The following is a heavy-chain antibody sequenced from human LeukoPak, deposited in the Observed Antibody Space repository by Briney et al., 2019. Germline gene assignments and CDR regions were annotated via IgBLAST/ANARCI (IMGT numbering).Heavy chain of an antibody. V-gene: IGHV3-74*01. Sequence: GGSLRLSCAASGNYWMHWVRQVPGKGLVWVSHINSDGSWTSYADSVKGRFTISKDNAKNTVYLQMNSLRAEDTAVYYCAKDRSTMIPASFDYWGQGTLVTVSS. D-gene: IGHD3-22*01. J-gene: IGHJ4*02. CDR3: AKDRSTMIPASFDY. CDR2: INSDGSWT. CDR1: GNYW.